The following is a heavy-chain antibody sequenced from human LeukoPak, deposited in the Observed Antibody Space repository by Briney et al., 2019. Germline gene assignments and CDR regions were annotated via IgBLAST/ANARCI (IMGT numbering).Heavy chain of an antibody. CDR1: GGSFSGYY. V-gene: IGHV4-34*01. CDR2: INHSGST. J-gene: IGHJ4*02. Sequence: SETLSLTCAVYGGSFSGYYWSWIRQPPGKGLEWIGEINHSGSTNYNRSLKSRVTISVDTSKNQFSLKLSSVTAADTAVYYCARRPLYSRPFDYWGQGTLVTVSS. CDR3: ARRPLYSRPFDY. D-gene: IGHD6-13*01.